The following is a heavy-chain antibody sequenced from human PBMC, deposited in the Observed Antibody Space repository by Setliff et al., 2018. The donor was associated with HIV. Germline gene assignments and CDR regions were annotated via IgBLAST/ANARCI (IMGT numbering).Heavy chain of an antibody. CDR1: GGTFSSYA. CDR2: IIPILGIK. Sequence: ASVKVSCKASGGTFSSYAISWVRQAPGQGLEWMGGIIPILGIKKYAQKFQGRVTITADKSTSTAYMELSSLRSEDTAAYYCARGATYYYDSSGYYSLLADAFDIWGQGTMVTVSS. V-gene: IGHV1-69*10. D-gene: IGHD3-22*01. CDR3: ARGATYYYDSSGYYSLLADAFDI. J-gene: IGHJ3*02.